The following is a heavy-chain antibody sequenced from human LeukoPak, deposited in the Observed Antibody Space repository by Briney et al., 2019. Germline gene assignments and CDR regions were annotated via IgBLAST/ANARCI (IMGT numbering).Heavy chain of an antibody. CDR3: AKARFGQQPFDY. D-gene: IGHD3-10*01. CDR2: ISWNSGSI. Sequence: GRSLRLSCAASGFTFDDYAMHWVRQAPGKGLEWVSGISWNSGSIGYADSVKGRFTISRDNAKNSLYLQMNSLRAEDTALYYCAKARFGQQPFDYWGQGTLVTVSS. J-gene: IGHJ4*02. CDR1: GFTFDDYA. V-gene: IGHV3-9*01.